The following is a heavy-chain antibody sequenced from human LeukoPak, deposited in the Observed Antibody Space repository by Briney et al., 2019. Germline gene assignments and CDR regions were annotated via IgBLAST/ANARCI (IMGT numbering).Heavy chain of an antibody. CDR3: ARGGGSGYSYG. CDR1: GGSISSSSYY. Sequence: PSETLSLTCTVSGGSISSSSYYWGWIRQPPGKGLEWIGETYSGGSTYSDPSLKSQVTISVDTSKNQFSLKLSSVTAADTAVYYCARGGGSGYSYGWGQGTLVTVSS. V-gene: IGHV4-39*01. J-gene: IGHJ4*02. D-gene: IGHD5-18*01. CDR2: TYSGGST.